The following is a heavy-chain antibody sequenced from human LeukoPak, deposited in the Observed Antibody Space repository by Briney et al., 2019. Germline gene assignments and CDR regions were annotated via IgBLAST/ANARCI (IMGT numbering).Heavy chain of an antibody. Sequence: ASVKVSCKASGYTFTGYYMHWVRQAPGQGLEWMGWINPNSGGTNYAQKFQGRVTMTRDTSTSTVYMELSSLRSEDTAVYYCARDLRPSNTYYDILTGSSAGFDPWGQGTLVTVSS. CDR2: INPNSGGT. V-gene: IGHV1-2*02. CDR1: GYTFTGYY. D-gene: IGHD3-9*01. J-gene: IGHJ5*02. CDR3: ARDLRPSNTYYDILTGSSAGFDP.